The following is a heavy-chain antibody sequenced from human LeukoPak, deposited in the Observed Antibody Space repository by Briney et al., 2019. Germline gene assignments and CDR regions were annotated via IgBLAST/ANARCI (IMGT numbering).Heavy chain of an antibody. CDR1: GGTFSSYA. CDR3: APPQGYSGCGEPSYYYYYGMDV. J-gene: IGHJ6*02. Sequence: ASVKVSCKASGGTFSSYAISWVRQAPGQGLEWMGRIIPILGIASYAQKFQGSVTITADKSTSTAYMELSSLRSEDPAVYYCAPPQGYSGCGEPSYYYYYGMDVWGQGTTVTVSS. CDR2: IIPILGIA. D-gene: IGHD5-12*01. V-gene: IGHV1-69*04.